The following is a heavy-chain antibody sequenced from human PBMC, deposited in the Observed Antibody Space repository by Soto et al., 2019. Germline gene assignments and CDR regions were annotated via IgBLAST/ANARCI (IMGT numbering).Heavy chain of an antibody. CDR2: ISGSGGST. Sequence: GGSLRLSCAASGFTFSSYAMSWVRQAPGKGLEWVSAISGSGGSTYYADSVKGRFTISRDNSKNTLYLQMNSLRAEDTAVYYCAKDLDIVVVPAAMRSTYYYYYMDVWGKGTTVTVSS. CDR3: AKDLDIVVVPAAMRSTYYYYYMDV. V-gene: IGHV3-23*01. D-gene: IGHD2-2*01. CDR1: GFTFSSYA. J-gene: IGHJ6*03.